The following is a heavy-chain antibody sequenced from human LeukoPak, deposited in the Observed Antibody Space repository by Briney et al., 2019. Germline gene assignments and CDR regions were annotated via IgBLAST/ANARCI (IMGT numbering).Heavy chain of an antibody. CDR1: GGSISSGGYY. D-gene: IGHD3-22*01. CDR2: INHSGST. CDR3: ARGHVYYDSSGPGPVDY. V-gene: IGHV4-39*07. J-gene: IGHJ4*02. Sequence: SETLSLTCTVSGGSISSGGYYWSWIRQPPGKGLEWIGKINHSGSTNYNPSLKSRVTISVDTSKNQFSLKLSSVTAADTAVYYCARGHVYYDSSGPGPVDYWGQGTLVTVSS.